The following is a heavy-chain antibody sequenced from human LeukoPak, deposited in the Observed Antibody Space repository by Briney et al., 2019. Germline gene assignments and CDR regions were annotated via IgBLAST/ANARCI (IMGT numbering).Heavy chain of an antibody. CDR2: INPNSGGT. Sequence: ASVKVSCKASGYTFTGYYIHWVRQAPGQGLEWMGWINPNSGGTDYAQKFQGRVTMTRDTSISTAYMELSRLRSDDTAVYYCARGSIGSSYYYYYYYMDVWGKGTTVTVSS. J-gene: IGHJ6*03. CDR1: GYTFTGYY. CDR3: ARGSIGSSYYYYYYYMDV. V-gene: IGHV1-2*02. D-gene: IGHD2-15*01.